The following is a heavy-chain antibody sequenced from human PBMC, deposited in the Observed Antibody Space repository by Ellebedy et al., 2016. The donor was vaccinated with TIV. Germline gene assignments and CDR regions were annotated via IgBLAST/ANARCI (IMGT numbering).Heavy chain of an antibody. CDR2: ISAYNGNT. Sequence: AASVKVSCKASGYTFTSYGISWVRQAPGQGLEWMGWISAYNGNTNYAQKLQGRVTMTTDTSTSTAYMELRSLRSDDTAVYYCARGIGVNHYYHSKMGFGYWGQGTLVTVSS. CDR1: GYTFTSYG. CDR3: ARGIGVNHYYHSKMGFGY. V-gene: IGHV1-18*04. J-gene: IGHJ4*02. D-gene: IGHD3-22*01.